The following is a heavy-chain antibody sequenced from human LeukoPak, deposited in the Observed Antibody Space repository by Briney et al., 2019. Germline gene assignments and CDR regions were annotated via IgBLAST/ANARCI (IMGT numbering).Heavy chain of an antibody. CDR3: ARKRQRLVYYYYYGMDV. CDR2: IHHSGST. Sequence: SGTLSLTCAVPGGSISSSNWWSWVRQPPGKGLEWIGEIHHSGSTNYNPSLKSRVTISVDKSKNQFSLKLSSVTAADMAVYYCARKRQRLVYYYYYGMDVWGQGTTVTVSS. CDR1: GGSISSSNW. J-gene: IGHJ6*02. D-gene: IGHD6-13*01. V-gene: IGHV4-4*02.